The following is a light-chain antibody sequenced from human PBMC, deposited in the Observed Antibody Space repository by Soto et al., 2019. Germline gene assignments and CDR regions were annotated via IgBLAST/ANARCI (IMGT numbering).Light chain of an antibody. CDR2: KAS. V-gene: IGKV1-5*03. Sequence: DIQMTQSPSTLSASVGDRVTNTFPASQSISSWLAWYQQKPGKAPKLLIYKASSLESGVPSRFSGSGSGTEFTLTISSLQPDDFATYYCQQYNSYSRTFGQGTKVDIK. CDR3: QQYNSYSRT. CDR1: QSISSW. J-gene: IGKJ1*01.